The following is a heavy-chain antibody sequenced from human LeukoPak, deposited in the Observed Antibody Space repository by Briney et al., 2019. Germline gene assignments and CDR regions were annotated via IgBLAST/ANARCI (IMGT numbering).Heavy chain of an antibody. CDR1: GFTFSNPA. V-gene: IGHV3-23*01. CDR2: LSGSGITT. J-gene: IGHJ4*01. D-gene: IGHD6-19*01. Sequence: PGGSLRLSCAASGFTFSNPAMSWVRQAPGKGLEWVSTLSGSGITTYYADPVKGRFTISRDNSKNTLYLQMNSLRAEDTAVYYCAKGIYSSGWSYFDYWGHGTLVTVSS. CDR3: AKGIYSSGWSYFDY.